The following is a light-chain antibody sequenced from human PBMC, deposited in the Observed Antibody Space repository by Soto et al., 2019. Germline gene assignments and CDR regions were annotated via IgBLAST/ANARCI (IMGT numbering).Light chain of an antibody. J-gene: IGKJ3*01. V-gene: IGKV3-20*01. CDR1: QSVSSN. Sequence: EIVMTPSPVTLSVSPGERATLSCRASQSVSSNLAWYQQKPGQAPRLLIYGTSTRATGIPDRFSGSGSGTDFTLTISRLETEDLAVYYCQQYGSSPGTFGPGTKVDIK. CDR3: QQYGSSPGT. CDR2: GTS.